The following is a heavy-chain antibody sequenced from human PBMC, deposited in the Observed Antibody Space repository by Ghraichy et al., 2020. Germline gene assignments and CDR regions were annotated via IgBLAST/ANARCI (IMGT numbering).Heavy chain of an antibody. D-gene: IGHD3-10*01. Sequence: GGSLRLSCAASGFTFSNYVMSWVRQAPGKGLEWVSSITDGGGGTDYADSVKGRFTISRDNSKKTLYLQMNSLRAEDTAVYYCAKDDYGSGSYYTLSFDYWGQGTLVTVSS. CDR1: GFTFSNYV. CDR2: ITDGGGGT. J-gene: IGHJ4*02. CDR3: AKDDYGSGSYYTLSFDY. V-gene: IGHV3-23*01.